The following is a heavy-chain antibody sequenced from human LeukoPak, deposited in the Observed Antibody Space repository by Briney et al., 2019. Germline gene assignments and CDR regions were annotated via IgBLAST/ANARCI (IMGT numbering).Heavy chain of an antibody. CDR2: MNPNSGNT. D-gene: IGHD2-15*01. Sequence: ASVKVSCKASGYTFTTYDINWMRQATGQGLEWMGWMNPNSGNTGFAQKFQGRVTMTRNTSISTAYMELTGLRSDDTAMYYCARGGVRCSGGSCYYFDYWGQGTLVTVSS. CDR3: ARGGVRCSGGSCYYFDY. J-gene: IGHJ4*02. V-gene: IGHV1-8*01. CDR1: GYTFTTYD.